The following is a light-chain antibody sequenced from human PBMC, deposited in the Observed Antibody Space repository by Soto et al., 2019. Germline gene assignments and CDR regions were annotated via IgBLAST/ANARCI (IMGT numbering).Light chain of an antibody. CDR1: SSDVGSYNR. J-gene: IGLJ1*01. V-gene: IGLV2-18*02. CDR3: SSYTSSSPYV. Sequence: QSALTRPPSVSGSPGQSVTISCTGTSSDVGSYNRVSWYQQPPGTAPKLMIYEVSNRPSGVPDRFSGSKSGNTASLTISGLQAEDEADYYCSSYTSSSPYVFGTGTKLTVL. CDR2: EVS.